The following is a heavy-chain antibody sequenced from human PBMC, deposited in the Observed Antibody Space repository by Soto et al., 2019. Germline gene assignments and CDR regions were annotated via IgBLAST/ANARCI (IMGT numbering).Heavy chain of an antibody. J-gene: IGHJ5*02. Sequence: EVQLLESGGGLVQPGGSLRLSCAASGFTFSSYAMSWVRQAPGKGLEWVSAISGSGGSTYYADSVKGRFTISRDNSKNTLYLQMNSLRAEDTAVYYCAKFGLHGQGVAATRGSWGQGTLVTVSS. V-gene: IGHV3-23*01. CDR3: AKFGLHGQGVAATRGS. D-gene: IGHD2-15*01. CDR2: ISGSGGST. CDR1: GFTFSSYA.